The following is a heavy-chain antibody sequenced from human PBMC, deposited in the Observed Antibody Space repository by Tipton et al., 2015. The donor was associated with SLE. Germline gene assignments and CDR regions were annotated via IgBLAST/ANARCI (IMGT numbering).Heavy chain of an antibody. Sequence: SLRLSCAASGFTFSSYSMNWVRQAPGKGLEWVSSISSSSSYIYYADSVKGRFTISRDNAKNSLYLQMNSLRAEDTAVYYCASDWEYGYGPFGYWGQGTLVTVSS. CDR1: GFTFSSYS. D-gene: IGHD5-18*01. CDR2: ISSSSSYI. V-gene: IGHV3-21*01. CDR3: ASDWEYGYGPFGY. J-gene: IGHJ4*02.